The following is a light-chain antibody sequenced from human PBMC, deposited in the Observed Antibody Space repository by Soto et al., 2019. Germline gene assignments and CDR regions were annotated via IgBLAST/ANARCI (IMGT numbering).Light chain of an antibody. CDR3: MQLLHPPLT. V-gene: IGKV2-28*01. Sequence: DAVMAQSPLSLPVTPGEPASISCRSSQSLLHSNGYNYLAWFLQKAGQSPQLLNYLASSRASGVPDRFRGSESGPDFTLEISSVEAEDVGIYYCMQLLHPPLTFGGGTKVDIK. CDR1: QSLLHSNGYNY. J-gene: IGKJ4*01. CDR2: LAS.